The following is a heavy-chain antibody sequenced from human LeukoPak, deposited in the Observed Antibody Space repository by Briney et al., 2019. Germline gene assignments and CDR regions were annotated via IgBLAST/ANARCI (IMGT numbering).Heavy chain of an antibody. D-gene: IGHD2-15*01. CDR3: ARGYCSGGSCYWFDP. V-gene: IGHV1-2*04. CDR1: GYTFTGYY. J-gene: IGHJ5*02. CDR2: INPNSGGT. Sequence: ASVKVSCKASGYTFTGYYMHWVRQAPGQGLEWMGWINPNSGGTNYAQKFQGWVTMTRDTSISIAYMELSRLRSDDTAVYYCARGYCSGGSCYWFDPWGQGTLVTVSS.